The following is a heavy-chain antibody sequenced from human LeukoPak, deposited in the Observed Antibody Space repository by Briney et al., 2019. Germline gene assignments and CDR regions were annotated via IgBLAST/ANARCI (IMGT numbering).Heavy chain of an antibody. J-gene: IGHJ4*02. D-gene: IGHD3-22*01. CDR3: ARPMAHYYDSSGYYDY. CDR1: GGSFSGYY. Sequence: PSETLSLTCAVYGGSFSGYYWSWIRQPPGKGLEWIGEINHSGSTNYNPSLKSRVTISVDTSKNQFSLKLSSVTAADTAVYYCARPMAHYYDSSGYYDYWGQGTLATVSS. CDR2: INHSGST. V-gene: IGHV4-34*01.